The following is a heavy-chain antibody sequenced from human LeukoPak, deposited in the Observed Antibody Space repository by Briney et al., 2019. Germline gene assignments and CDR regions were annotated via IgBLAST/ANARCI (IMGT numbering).Heavy chain of an antibody. CDR1: GFTSDDYA. CDR2: ISWNSGSI. Sequence: GRSLRLSCAASGFTSDDYAMHWVRQAPGRGLEWVSGISWNSGSISYADSVKGRFTISRDDVKNSLYLQMNSLRAEDTAFYYCTKGRGGGTAYCFDYWGQGILVTVSP. D-gene: IGHD1-26*01. CDR3: TKGRGGGTAYCFDY. J-gene: IGHJ4*02. V-gene: IGHV3-9*02.